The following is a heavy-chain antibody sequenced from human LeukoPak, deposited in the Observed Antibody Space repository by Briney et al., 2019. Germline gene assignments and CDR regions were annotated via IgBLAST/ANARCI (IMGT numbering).Heavy chain of an antibody. CDR3: ARGSNYYYDSSADYPRY. D-gene: IGHD3-22*01. Sequence: ASVKVSCKTSGYTFTTYYIHWVRQAPGQGLGWMGIINPSGGTTTYAQQFQGRVTMTRDMPTSTVYMELNTLRSEDTAVYYCARGSNYYYDSSADYPRYWGQGTLVTVSS. CDR2: INPSGGTT. CDR1: GYTFTTYY. J-gene: IGHJ4*02. V-gene: IGHV1-46*01.